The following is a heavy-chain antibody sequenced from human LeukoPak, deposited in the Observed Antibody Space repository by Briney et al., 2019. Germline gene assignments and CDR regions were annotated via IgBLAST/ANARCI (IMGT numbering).Heavy chain of an antibody. CDR3: ARIVIVGATRADY. J-gene: IGHJ4*02. CDR2: INPNSGGT. Sequence: ASVKVSCKASGYTFTGYYMHWVRQAPGQGLEWMGWINPNSGGTNYAQKFQGRVTMTRDTSISTAYMELRSLRSDDTAVYYCARIVIVGATRADYWGQGTLVTVSS. D-gene: IGHD1-26*01. CDR1: GYTFTGYY. V-gene: IGHV1-2*02.